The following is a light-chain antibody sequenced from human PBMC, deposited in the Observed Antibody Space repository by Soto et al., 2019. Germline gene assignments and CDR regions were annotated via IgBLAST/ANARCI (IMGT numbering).Light chain of an antibody. V-gene: IGKV3-11*01. Sequence: EIVLTQSPATLSLSPGERATLSCRASQSVISYLAWYQQKPGQAPRLLSYDASNRATGIPARFSGSGSGTHFTLTISSLEPEDFAIYYCQQRFNWPPITFGQGTRLEIK. CDR2: DAS. J-gene: IGKJ5*01. CDR1: QSVISY. CDR3: QQRFNWPPIT.